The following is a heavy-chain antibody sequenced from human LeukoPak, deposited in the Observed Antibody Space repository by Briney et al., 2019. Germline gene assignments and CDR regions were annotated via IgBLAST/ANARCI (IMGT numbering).Heavy chain of an antibody. Sequence: GRSLRLSCAASGFTFSSYAMHWVRQAPGKGLEWVAVISYDGSNKYYADSVKGRFTISRDNSKNTLYLQMNSLRAEDTAVYYCARDRGYSYGSGFDYWGQGTLVTVSS. CDR2: ISYDGSNK. V-gene: IGHV3-30*04. D-gene: IGHD5-18*01. CDR1: GFTFSSYA. CDR3: ARDRGYSYGSGFDY. J-gene: IGHJ4*02.